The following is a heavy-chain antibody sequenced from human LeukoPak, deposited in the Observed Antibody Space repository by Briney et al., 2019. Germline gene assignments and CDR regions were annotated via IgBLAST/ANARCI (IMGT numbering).Heavy chain of an antibody. Sequence: GGSLRLSCEASGITFTSYGMSWVRQAPGKGLEWVSAISSSGRNTHYADSVKGRFTISRDNSRNMLFLQMNSLRGEDTAVYYCAEDRFINMIGGLDYWGQGSLVTVSS. D-gene: IGHD3-16*01. J-gene: IGHJ4*02. CDR2: ISSSGRNT. CDR1: GITFTSYG. V-gene: IGHV3-23*01. CDR3: AEDRFINMIGGLDY.